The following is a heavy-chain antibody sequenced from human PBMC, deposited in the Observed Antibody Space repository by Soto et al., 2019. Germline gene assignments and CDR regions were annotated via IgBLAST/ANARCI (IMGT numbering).Heavy chain of an antibody. CDR3: AVGATDDFFDD. CDR1: GGSFNTDT. D-gene: IGHD1-26*01. Sequence: QVQLVQSGAEVKKPGSSVKVSCKASGGSFNTDTITWVRQAPGQGLEWMGRIIPFLDITNYAQDFQGRVTITADKSTSTAYMELSSLRSEDTAVYYCAVGATDDFFDDWGQGALVTVSS. CDR2: IIPFLDIT. J-gene: IGHJ4*02. V-gene: IGHV1-69*02.